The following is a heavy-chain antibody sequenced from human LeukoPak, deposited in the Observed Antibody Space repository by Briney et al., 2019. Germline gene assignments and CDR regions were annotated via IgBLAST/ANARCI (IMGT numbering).Heavy chain of an antibody. Sequence: PGGSLRLSCAASGFTFDNYLMSWVRQIPGKGLEWVANIKEDGRAKYYVDSVRGRFIISRDNAKNALYLQMDSLRAEDTAVYYCERDRESNWFPYLDSWGRGTLVTVSS. J-gene: IGHJ4*02. CDR2: IKEDGRAK. CDR3: ERDRESNWFPYLDS. V-gene: IGHV3-7*04. D-gene: IGHD6-13*01. CDR1: GFTFDNYL.